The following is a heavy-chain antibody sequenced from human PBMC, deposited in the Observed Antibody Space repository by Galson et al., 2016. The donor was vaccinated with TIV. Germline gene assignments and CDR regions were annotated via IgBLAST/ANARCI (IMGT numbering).Heavy chain of an antibody. V-gene: IGHV1-46*01. J-gene: IGHJ4*02. D-gene: IGHD6-19*01. CDR1: GYTFTNYF. CDR3: ARSRSSGWYIYFDF. CDR2: IHPNGGST. Sequence: SVKVSCKASGYTFTNYFMHWVRQAPGQGLEWMGIIHPNGGSTSYAQKFKGRVTMTRDTSTSTVYMEMSSLRSEDTAVHYCARSRSSGWYIYFDFWGQGTLVTVSS.